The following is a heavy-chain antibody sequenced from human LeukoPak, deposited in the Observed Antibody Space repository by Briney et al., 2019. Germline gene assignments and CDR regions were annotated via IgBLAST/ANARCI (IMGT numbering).Heavy chain of an antibody. CDR3: ASLTFGYNNYFDP. CDR1: GGSISTYY. J-gene: IGHJ5*02. Sequence: SETLSLTCTVSGGSISTYYWSWIRQPPGKGLEWIGYIYYRGSTKYNPSLKSRVTISVDTSKNQFSLRLSSVTAADTAVYYYASLTFGYNNYFDPWGQGTLVTVSS. CDR2: IYYRGST. D-gene: IGHD5-24*01. V-gene: IGHV4-59*01.